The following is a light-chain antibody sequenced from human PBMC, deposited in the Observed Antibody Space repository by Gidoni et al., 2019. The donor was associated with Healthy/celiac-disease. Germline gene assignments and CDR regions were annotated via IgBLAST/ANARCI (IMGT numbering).Light chain of an antibody. CDR1: QSVSSN. V-gene: IGKV3-15*01. Sequence: EIVMTQSPATLSVSPGERATLSCRARQSVSSNLAWYQQKPGQAPRLRIYGASTRATGSPARFSGSGSGTEFTLTISSLQSEDFAVYYCQQYNNWPFTFGQGTRREIK. J-gene: IGKJ5*01. CDR2: GAS. CDR3: QQYNNWPFT.